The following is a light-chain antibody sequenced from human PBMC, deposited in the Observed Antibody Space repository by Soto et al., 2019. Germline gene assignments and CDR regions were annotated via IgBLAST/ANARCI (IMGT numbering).Light chain of an antibody. J-gene: IGKJ2*01. Sequence: DVVVNQPPLSQPVAPGEPASISCRSSQSLLHGNGYNYVDWYLQKPGQSPQLLIYLGSNRASGVTDRFSVSGSGMDFTLKISRVEAEDVGVYYCMHALEMHYTFGQGTKLEIK. V-gene: IGKV2-28*01. CDR2: LGS. CDR1: QSLLHGNGYNY. CDR3: MHALEMHYT.